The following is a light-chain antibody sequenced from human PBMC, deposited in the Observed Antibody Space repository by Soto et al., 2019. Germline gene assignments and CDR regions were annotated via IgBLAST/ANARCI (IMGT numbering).Light chain of an antibody. J-gene: IGKJ1*01. Sequence: DIQMTQSPSSLSASEGDRVSITCRASQSISSYLNWYQQNPGKAPKLLIYAAYSLQSGVPSRFSGSGSWTDSTRTITSLQPKDFATYYCQQSYSTPWTFGEGTKVEI. CDR3: QQSYSTPWT. V-gene: IGKV1-39*01. CDR2: AAY. CDR1: QSISSY.